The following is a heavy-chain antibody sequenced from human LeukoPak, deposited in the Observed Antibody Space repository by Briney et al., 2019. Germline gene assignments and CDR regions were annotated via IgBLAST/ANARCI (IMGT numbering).Heavy chain of an antibody. CDR1: GFTFSSYG. D-gene: IGHD3-3*01. J-gene: IGHJ3*02. V-gene: IGHV3-33*01. Sequence: GGSLRLSCAASGFTFSSYGMHWVRQAPGKGLEWVAVIWYDGSNKYYADSVKGRFTISRDNSKNTLYLQMNSLRAEDTAVYYCARGYYDFSAFDIWGQGTMVTVSS. CDR2: IWYDGSNK. CDR3: ARGYYDFSAFDI.